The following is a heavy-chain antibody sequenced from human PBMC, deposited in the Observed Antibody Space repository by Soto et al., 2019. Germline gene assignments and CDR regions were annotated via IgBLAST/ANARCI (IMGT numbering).Heavy chain of an antibody. CDR1: GFTFSSYA. Sequence: QVQLVESGGGVDQPGRSLRLSCAASGFTFSSYAMHWVRQAPGKGLEWVAVISYDGSNKYYADSVKGRFTISRDNSKNTLYLQMNSLRAEDTAVYYCARAGSTTGHDYWGQGTLVTVSS. J-gene: IGHJ4*02. V-gene: IGHV3-30-3*01. D-gene: IGHD1-1*01. CDR2: ISYDGSNK. CDR3: ARAGSTTGHDY.